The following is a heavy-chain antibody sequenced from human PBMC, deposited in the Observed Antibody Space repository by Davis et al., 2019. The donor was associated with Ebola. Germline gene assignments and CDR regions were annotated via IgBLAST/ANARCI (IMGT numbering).Heavy chain of an antibody. Sequence: GESLKISCAASGFTFSSYAMSWVRQAPGKGLEWVAVISYDGSNKYYADSVKGRFTISRDNSKNTLSLLMNSLRPEDTAVYYCVNLGAGTFPFDYWGQGTLVTVSS. V-gene: IGHV3-30*14. CDR2: ISYDGSNK. CDR1: GFTFSSYA. J-gene: IGHJ4*02. CDR3: VNLGAGTFPFDY. D-gene: IGHD3-16*01.